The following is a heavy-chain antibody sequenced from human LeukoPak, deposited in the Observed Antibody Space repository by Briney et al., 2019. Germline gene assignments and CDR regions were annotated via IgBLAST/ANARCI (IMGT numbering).Heavy chain of an antibody. CDR1: GFTFSSYA. CDR3: AIDYGDSPSYYYGMDV. CDR2: ISYDGSNK. D-gene: IGHD4-17*01. V-gene: IGHV3-30*04. J-gene: IGHJ6*04. Sequence: GGSLRLSCAASGFTFSSYAMHWVRQAPGKGLEWVTVISYDGSNKYYADSVKGRFTISRDNSKNTLYLQMNSLRAEDTAVYYCAIDYGDSPSYYYGMDVWGKGTTVTVSS.